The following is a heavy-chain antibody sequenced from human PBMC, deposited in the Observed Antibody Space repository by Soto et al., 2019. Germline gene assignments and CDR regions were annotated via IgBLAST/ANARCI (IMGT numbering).Heavy chain of an antibody. V-gene: IGHV4-39*01. CDR3: ATPRFGQLVPYYYYGMDV. Sequence: SETLSLTCTVSGGSISSGSYYWGWIRQPPGKGLEWIGSIYYSGSTYYNPSLKSRVTISVDTSKNQFSLKLSSVTAADTAVYYCATPRFGQLVPYYYYGMDVWGQGTTVTVSS. CDR1: GGSISSGSYY. D-gene: IGHD6-6*01. J-gene: IGHJ6*02. CDR2: IYYSGST.